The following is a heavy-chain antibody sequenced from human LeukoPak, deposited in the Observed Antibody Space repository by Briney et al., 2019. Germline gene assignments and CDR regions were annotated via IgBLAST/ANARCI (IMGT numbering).Heavy chain of an antibody. D-gene: IGHD3-10*01. CDR3: ARERSGVTNWFDP. Sequence: PGGSLRLSCAASGFTFDNYAMNWVRQAPGKGLEWVSSISYNSNYIYYADSVKGRFTISRDNAKNSLYLQMNSLRAEDTAVYYCARERSGVTNWFDPWGQGTLVTVSS. CDR2: ISYNSNYI. CDR1: GFTFDNYA. J-gene: IGHJ5*02. V-gene: IGHV3-21*01.